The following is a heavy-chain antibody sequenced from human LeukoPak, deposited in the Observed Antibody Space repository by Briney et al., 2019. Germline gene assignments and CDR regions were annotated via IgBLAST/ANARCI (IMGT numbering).Heavy chain of an antibody. V-gene: IGHV3-64*02. J-gene: IGHJ1*01. D-gene: IGHD3-16*01. CDR2: ISSDGGST. Sequence: GGSLRLCCAASGLSFSTSAMHWVRQAPGKGLEYVAAISSDGGSTYHADSVKGRFTISRDNSKNTLYLQMGSLRTEDMAMYYCARSSDTRFGELVLWGQGTLVTVSS. CDR1: GLSFSTSA. CDR3: ARSSDTRFGELVL.